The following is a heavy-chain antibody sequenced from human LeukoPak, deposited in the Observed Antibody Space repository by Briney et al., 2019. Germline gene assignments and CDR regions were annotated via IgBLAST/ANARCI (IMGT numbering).Heavy chain of an antibody. CDR2: INPKSGGA. CDR3: AREAFTTVTSATDAFDI. V-gene: IGHV1-2*02. D-gene: IGHD4-17*01. Sequence: GASVKVSCKASGGTFSSYAISWVRQAPGQGLEWMGWINPKSGGANSAQRFQGRVTMTRDTSISTTYMELSRLRSDDTAVYYCAREAFTTVTSATDAFDIRGQGTMVTVSS. J-gene: IGHJ3*02. CDR1: GGTFSSYA.